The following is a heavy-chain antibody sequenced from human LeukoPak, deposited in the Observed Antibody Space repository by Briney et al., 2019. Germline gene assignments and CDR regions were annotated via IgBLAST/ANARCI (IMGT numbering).Heavy chain of an antibody. J-gene: IGHJ5*02. D-gene: IGHD2-15*01. Sequence: SETLSLTCTVSGGSISSSSYYWGWIRQPPGKGLEWIGSIYYSGSTYYNPSLKSRVTISVDTSKNQFSLKLSSVTAADTAVYYCARTGGDCSGGSCYTLYNWFDPWGQGTLVTVSS. CDR1: GGSISSSSYY. CDR3: ARTGGDCSGGSCYTLYNWFDP. V-gene: IGHV4-39*07. CDR2: IYYSGST.